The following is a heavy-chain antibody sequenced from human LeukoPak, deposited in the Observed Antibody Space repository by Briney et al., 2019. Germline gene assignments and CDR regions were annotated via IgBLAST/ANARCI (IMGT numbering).Heavy chain of an antibody. V-gene: IGHV3-74*01. Sequence: GGSLRLSCAASGFMLSSTWIHWVRQAPGKGLVWVSRINSDATSTSYADSVRGRFTISRDDAKNTTYLQMNSLRAEDTAMYYCVRGSPGYSSSWHAYWGQGTLVTVSS. CDR2: INSDATST. CDR3: VRGSPGYSSSWHAY. J-gene: IGHJ4*02. D-gene: IGHD6-13*01. CDR1: GFMLSSTW.